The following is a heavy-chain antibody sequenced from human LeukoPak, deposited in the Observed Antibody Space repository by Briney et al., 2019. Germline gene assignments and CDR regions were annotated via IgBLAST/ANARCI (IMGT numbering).Heavy chain of an antibody. CDR3: ARQRTPGTIGY. CDR1: GGSISSYY. D-gene: IGHD1-1*01. CDR2: IYYSGST. V-gene: IGHV4-59*08. Sequence: SETLSLTCTVSGGSISSYYWSWVRQPPGKGLEWIGYIYYSGSTNYNPSLKSRVTISVDTSKNQFSLKLTSVTAADTAVYYCARQRTPGTIGYWGQGTLVTVSS. J-gene: IGHJ4*02.